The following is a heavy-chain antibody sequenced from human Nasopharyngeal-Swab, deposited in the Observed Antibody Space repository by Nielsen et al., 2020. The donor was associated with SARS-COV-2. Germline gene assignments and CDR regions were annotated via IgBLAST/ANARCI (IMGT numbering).Heavy chain of an antibody. CDR1: GYSFIIGCY. CDR2: ISHNENA. Sequence: SATLSLTCDVSGYSFIIGCYWSFILQPPGRGLEWLGTISHNENAYYNPSLKSRVPISVDPTKNQFSLKLSSMPAADAAVYYCAMSLGNCFITNCPPYLWGQGTLVTVSS. D-gene: IGHD3-3*01. J-gene: IGHJ4*02. CDR3: AMSLGNCFITNCPPYL. V-gene: IGHV4-38-2*01.